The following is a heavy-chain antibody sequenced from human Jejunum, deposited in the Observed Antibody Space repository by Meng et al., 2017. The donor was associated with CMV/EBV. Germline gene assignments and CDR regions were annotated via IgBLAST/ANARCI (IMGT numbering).Heavy chain of an antibody. CDR3: AKDVRLGGNYGWFDP. V-gene: IGHV3-23*01. CDR2: ISGSGGST. CDR1: TFRAFA. J-gene: IGHJ5*02. D-gene: IGHD1-26*01. Sequence: TFRAFARSGVRRAPGKGMWWVSGISGSGGSTYYADSVKGRFNISRDNSKSTLYLQMNSLRVDDTAVYHCAKDVRLGGNYGWFDPWGQGTRVTVSS.